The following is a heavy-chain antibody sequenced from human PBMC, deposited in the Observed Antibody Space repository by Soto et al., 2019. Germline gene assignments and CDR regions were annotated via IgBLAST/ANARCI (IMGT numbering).Heavy chain of an antibody. V-gene: IGHV3-33*01. Sequence: QVQLVESGGGVVQPGRSLRLSCAASGFTFSSYGMHWVRQAPGKGLEWVAVIWYDGSNKYYADSVKGRFTISRDNSKNTLYRQMNSLRAEDTVVYSCARWGIAAGDYWGKGPLVTVPS. J-gene: IGHJ4*02. CDR3: ARWGIAAGDY. CDR1: GFTFSSYG. D-gene: IGHD6-13*01. CDR2: IWYDGSNK.